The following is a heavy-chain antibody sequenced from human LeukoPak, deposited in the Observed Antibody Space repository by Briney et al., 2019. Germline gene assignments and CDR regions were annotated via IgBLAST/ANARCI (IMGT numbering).Heavy chain of an antibody. D-gene: IGHD5-18*01. V-gene: IGHV3-48*03. CDR2: ISSSGSTI. CDR1: GFTFSSYE. CDR3: ARGSHAGYSYGPFDY. Sequence: PGGSLRLSCAASGFTFSSYEMNWARQAPGKGLEWVSYISSSGSTIYYADSVKGRFTISRDNAKNSLYLQMNSLRAEDTAVYYCARGSHAGYSYGPFDYWGQGTLVTVSS. J-gene: IGHJ4*02.